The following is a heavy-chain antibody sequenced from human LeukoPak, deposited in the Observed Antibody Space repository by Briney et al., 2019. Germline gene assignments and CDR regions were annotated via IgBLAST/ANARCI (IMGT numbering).Heavy chain of an antibody. J-gene: IGHJ5*02. CDR1: GYTFTSYD. Sequence: ASVKVSCKASGYTFTSYDINWVRQATGQGLEWMGWMNPNSGNTGYAQKFQGRVTMTRNTSISTAYMELSSLRSEDTAVYYCARNPPRTMIVVTPLWFDPWGQGTLVTVSS. D-gene: IGHD3-22*01. CDR2: MNPNSGNT. V-gene: IGHV1-8*01. CDR3: ARNPPRTMIVVTPLWFDP.